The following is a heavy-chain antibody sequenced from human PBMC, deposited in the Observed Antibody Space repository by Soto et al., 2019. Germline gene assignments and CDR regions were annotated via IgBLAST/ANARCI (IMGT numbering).Heavy chain of an antibody. J-gene: IGHJ4*02. V-gene: IGHV3-21*06. CDR2: INYSGLYM. CDR1: GFSFSSSD. Sequence: DVQLVESGGGLVEPGGSLRLSCAASGFSFSSSDMTWVRQAPGRGLEYVSSINYSGLYMFYAEPAKGRFTISRDNAKNLVYLWMNGLRAEDTAVYWCARKSNSEISGYDYFDHWGQGTLVTVSS. CDR3: ARKSNSEISGYDYFDH. D-gene: IGHD3-22*01.